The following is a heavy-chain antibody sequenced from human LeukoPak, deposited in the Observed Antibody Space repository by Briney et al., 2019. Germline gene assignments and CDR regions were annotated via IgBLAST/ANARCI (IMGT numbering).Heavy chain of an antibody. D-gene: IGHD2-15*01. CDR1: GGSISSGDYY. CDR3: ARVEGIVVVVAATPIHHAFDI. J-gene: IGHJ3*02. Sequence: PSQTLSLTCTVSGGSISSGDYYWSWIRQPPGKGLEWIGYIYYSGSTYYNPSLKSRVTISVDTSKNQFSLKLSSVTVADTAVYYCARVEGIVVVVAATPIHHAFDIWGQGTMVTVSS. CDR2: IYYSGST. V-gene: IGHV4-30-4*01.